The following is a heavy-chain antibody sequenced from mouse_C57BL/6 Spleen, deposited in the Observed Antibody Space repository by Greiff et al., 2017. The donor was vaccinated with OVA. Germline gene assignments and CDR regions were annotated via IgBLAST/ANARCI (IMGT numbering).Heavy chain of an antibody. CDR1: GYTFTDYE. J-gene: IGHJ1*03. D-gene: IGHD1-1*01. CDR2: IYPETGGT. V-gene: IGHV1-15*01. Sequence: QVQLQQSGAELVRPGASVTLSCKASGYTFTDYEMHWVKQTPVHGLEWIGAIYPETGGTAYNQKFKGKAILTADKSSSTAYMELRSLTSEDSAVYYCTRRGDYGSSTRYFDVWGTGTTVTVSS. CDR3: TRRGDYGSSTRYFDV.